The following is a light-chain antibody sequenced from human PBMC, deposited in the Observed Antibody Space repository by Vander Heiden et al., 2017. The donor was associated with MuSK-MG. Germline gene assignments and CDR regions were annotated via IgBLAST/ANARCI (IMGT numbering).Light chain of an antibody. Sequence: DIQMTQSPSSLSASVGDRVTIACRASQSVNFFLNWFQQKPGKAPKLLIYNASSLKSGVPSRFSGSRSGTDFTLTISSLQPEDFATYYCQQNYRTPSTFGLGTKLEIK. CDR1: QSVNFF. CDR3: QQNYRTPST. J-gene: IGKJ2*01. CDR2: NAS. V-gene: IGKV1-39*01.